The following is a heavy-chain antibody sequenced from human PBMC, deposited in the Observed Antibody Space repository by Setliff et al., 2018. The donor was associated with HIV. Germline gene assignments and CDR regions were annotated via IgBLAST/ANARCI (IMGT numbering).Heavy chain of an antibody. J-gene: IGHJ4*02. V-gene: IGHV4-39*07. CDR3: ARGGQPGILWFGELLPWD. CDR2: IYHSGST. CDR1: GGSIDSFSYY. Sequence: SETLSLTCAVSGGSIDSFSYYWGWIRQTPGKELEWIGNIYHSGSTNYNPSLKSRVTISVDTSKNQFSLKLSSVTAADTAVYYCARGGQPGILWFGELLPWDWGQGTLVTVSS. D-gene: IGHD3-10*01.